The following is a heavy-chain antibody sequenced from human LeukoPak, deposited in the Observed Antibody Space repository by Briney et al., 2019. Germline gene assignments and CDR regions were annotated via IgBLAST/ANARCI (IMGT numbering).Heavy chain of an antibody. CDR3: ARDRKITMVRGAEPYYFDY. J-gene: IGHJ4*02. CDR1: GCTFSSYA. D-gene: IGHD3-10*01. V-gene: IGHV1-69*13. CDR2: TIPIFGTA. Sequence: ASVKVSCKASGCTFSSYAISWVRQAPGQGLEWMGVTIPIFGTAKYAQKFQGRVTITADESTSTAYMELSSLRSEDTAVYYCARDRKITMVRGAEPYYFDYWGQGTLVTVSS.